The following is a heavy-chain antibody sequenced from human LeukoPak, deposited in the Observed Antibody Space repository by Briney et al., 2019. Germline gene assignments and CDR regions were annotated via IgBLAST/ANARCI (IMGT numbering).Heavy chain of an antibody. CDR1: GYTFTSYD. J-gene: IGHJ6*03. V-gene: IGHV1-8*01. CDR2: MNPNSGNT. Sequence: ASVKVSCKASGYTFTSYDINWVRQATGQGLEWMGWMNPNSGNTGYAQKFQGRVTMTRNTSISTAYMELSSLRSEDTAVYYCARDNKKIYDFWSADNYYYYYMDVWGKGTTVTVSS. D-gene: IGHD3-3*01. CDR3: ARDNKKIYDFWSADNYYYYYMDV.